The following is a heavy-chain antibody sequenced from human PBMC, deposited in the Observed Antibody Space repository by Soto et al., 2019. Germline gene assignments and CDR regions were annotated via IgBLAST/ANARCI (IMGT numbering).Heavy chain of an antibody. CDR1: GYTFTNYG. D-gene: IGHD4-4*01. V-gene: IGHV1-18*01. CDR2: ISPYNGKT. Sequence: ASVKVSCKASGYTFTNYGITCVLQSPGQGFEWMGWISPYNGKTNYAQRLQGRVTMTTDTSTSTAYMELRSLRFDDTAVYYCARGGPTTVHYYPMDVWGQGTTVTVSS. CDR3: ARGGPTTVHYYPMDV. J-gene: IGHJ6*02.